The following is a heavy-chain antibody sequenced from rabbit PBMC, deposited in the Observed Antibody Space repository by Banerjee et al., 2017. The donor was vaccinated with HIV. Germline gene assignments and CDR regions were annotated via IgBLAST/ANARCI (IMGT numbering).Heavy chain of an antibody. CDR3: ARWGVSGGYELDL. J-gene: IGHJ3*01. Sequence: QEQLEESGGDLVQPEGSLTLTCTASGFSFSSSYYMQWVRQAPGKGLEWIGCIDVGSSGSTYYASWAKGRFTISKTSSTTVTLQMTSLTAADTATYFCARWGVSGGYELDLWGQGTLVTV. V-gene: IGHV1S45*01. CDR1: GFSFSSSYY. D-gene: IGHD1-1*01. CDR2: IDVGSSGST.